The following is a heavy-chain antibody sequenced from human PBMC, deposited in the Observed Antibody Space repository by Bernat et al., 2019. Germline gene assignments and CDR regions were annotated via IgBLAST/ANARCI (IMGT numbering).Heavy chain of an antibody. V-gene: IGHV4-39*01. Sequence: QLQLQESGPGLVKPSETLSLTCTVSAGSISSNNCFWGWIREPPGKGREGIGSVYSSGSTYYNPSFKGRVTISVDTSKNQFSLKLTSVTAADTALYYCATAWSAKYYSGSSGYYGWDVFDAWGQGTMVTVSS. CDR3: ATAWSAKYYSGSSGYYGWDVFDA. J-gene: IGHJ3*01. CDR1: AGSISSNNCF. D-gene: IGHD3-22*01. CDR2: VYSSGST.